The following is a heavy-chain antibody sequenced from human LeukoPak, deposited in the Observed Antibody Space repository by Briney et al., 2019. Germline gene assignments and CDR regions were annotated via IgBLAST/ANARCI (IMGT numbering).Heavy chain of an antibody. CDR2: MNPNSGNT. Sequence: GASVKVSCKASGYTFTSYDVNWVRQATGQGLEWMGWMNPNSGNTHYDQKFQGRVTMTRNTSISTAYMELSSLGSEDTAVYYCATRGATGLAWGQGTLVTVSS. V-gene: IGHV1-8*01. CDR1: GYTFTSYD. CDR3: ATRGATGLA. D-gene: IGHD4/OR15-4a*01. J-gene: IGHJ4*02.